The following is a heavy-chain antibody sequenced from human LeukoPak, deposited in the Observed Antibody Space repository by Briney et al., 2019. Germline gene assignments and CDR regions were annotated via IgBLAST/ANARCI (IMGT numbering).Heavy chain of an antibody. V-gene: IGHV4-39*02. CDR2: IHYSGII. J-gene: IGHJ4*02. Sequence: SETLSLTCTVSGGSINISNYYWGWIRQPPGKGLECIGNIHYSGIIFYNPSFKSRVTFSVDTSKNYFSLKLSSVTAADTAVYYCAAGSQSTALIRWGQGTLVTVSS. D-gene: IGHD5-18*01. CDR3: AAGSQSTALIR. CDR1: GGSINISNYY.